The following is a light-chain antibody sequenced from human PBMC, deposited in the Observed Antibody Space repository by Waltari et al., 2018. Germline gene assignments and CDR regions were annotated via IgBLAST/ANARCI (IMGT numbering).Light chain of an antibody. V-gene: IGKV3-15*01. Sequence: ETVMTQSPATLFVSPGERATLSCRASQSVSRNLAWYQHKPGQAPRLLIYETSTRATGIPARFSGSGSGTEFTLTISSLQSEDVAIYHCHQYNNWPPWTFGQGTKVEIK. CDR2: ETS. J-gene: IGKJ1*01. CDR1: QSVSRN. CDR3: HQYNNWPPWT.